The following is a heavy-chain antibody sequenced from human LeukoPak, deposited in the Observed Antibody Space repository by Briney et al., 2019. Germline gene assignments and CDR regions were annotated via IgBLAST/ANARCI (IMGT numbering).Heavy chain of an antibody. V-gene: IGHV3-7*01. Sequence: GGSLRLSCAASGFTFSSYWMSWVRQAPGKGLEWVANIKHDGSEKYYVDSVKGRFTISRDNAKNSLYLQMNSLRAEDTAVYYCARAGGEVVPAAIPTYYFDYWGQGTLVTVSS. CDR2: IKHDGSEK. D-gene: IGHD2-2*02. CDR1: GFTFSSYW. J-gene: IGHJ4*02. CDR3: ARAGGEVVPAAIPTYYFDY.